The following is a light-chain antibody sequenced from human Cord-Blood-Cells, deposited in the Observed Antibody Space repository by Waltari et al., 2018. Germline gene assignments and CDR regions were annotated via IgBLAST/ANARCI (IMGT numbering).Light chain of an antibody. CDR2: AAS. J-gene: IGKJ1*01. CDR1: QGISSY. CDR3: QQLNSYPT. V-gene: IGKV1-9*01. Sequence: DIQLTQSPSFLSASVGDRVTITCRASQGISSYLAWYQQKPGKAPKLLIYAASTLQSGVPSRFSGSGSGTEFTLTIISLQPEDFATYYCQQLNSYPTFGQGTKVEIK.